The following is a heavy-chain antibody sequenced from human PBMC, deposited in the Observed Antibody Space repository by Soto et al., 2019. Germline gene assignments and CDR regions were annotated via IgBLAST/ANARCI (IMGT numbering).Heavy chain of an antibody. CDR3: ASHRGPMVRGVITNWFDP. V-gene: IGHV4-39*01. CDR2: IYYSGST. CDR1: GGSISSSSYY. J-gene: IGHJ5*02. D-gene: IGHD3-10*01. Sequence: PSETLSLTCTVSGGSISSSSYYCGWVRQPPGKGLEWIGSIYYSGSTYYNPSLKSGVTISVDTSKNQFSLKLSSVTAADTAVYYCASHRGPMVRGVITNWFDPWGQGTLVTVSS.